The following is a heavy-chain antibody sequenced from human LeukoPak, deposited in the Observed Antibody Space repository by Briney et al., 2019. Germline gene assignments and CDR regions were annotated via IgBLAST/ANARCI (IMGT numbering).Heavy chain of an antibody. CDR1: GYTFTDYY. CDR3: ASGGDPKKPLDY. J-gene: IGHJ4*02. CDR2: VDPEDGET. D-gene: IGHD2-21*02. Sequence: ASVKVSCKVSGYTFTDYYMHWVQQAPGKGLEWMGLVDPEDGETIYAEKFQGRVTITADTSTDTAYMELSSLRSEDTAVYYCASGGDPKKPLDYWGQGTLVTVSS. V-gene: IGHV1-69-2*01.